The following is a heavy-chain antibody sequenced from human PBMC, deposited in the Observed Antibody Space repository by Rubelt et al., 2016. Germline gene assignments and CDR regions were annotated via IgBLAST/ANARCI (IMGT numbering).Heavy chain of an antibody. J-gene: IGHJ6*02. CDR1: GGSFSGYY. D-gene: IGHD1-26*01. CDR3: ARGPKWELLGYYYYYGMDV. V-gene: IGHV4-34*01. CDR2: INHSGST. Sequence: QVQLQQWGAGLLKPSETLSLTCAVYGGSFSGYYWSWIRQPPGKGLEWIGEINHSGSTNYNPSLCVVVTIYVDTSTNRLSLKLRSVTAADTAVYYCARGPKWELLGYYYYYGMDVWGQGTTVTVSS.